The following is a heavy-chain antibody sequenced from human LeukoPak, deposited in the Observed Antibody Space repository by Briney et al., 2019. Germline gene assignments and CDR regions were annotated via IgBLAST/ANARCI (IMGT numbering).Heavy chain of an antibody. V-gene: IGHV4-31*03. CDR3: ASSETAMVKIDF. J-gene: IGHJ4*02. D-gene: IGHD5-18*01. CDR1: GGSVSSGSYY. CDR2: IYYSGST. Sequence: SETLSLTCTVSGGSVSSGSYYWSWIRQHPGKGLEWIGYIYYSGSTYYNPSLKSRVTISVDTSRNQFSLKLSSVTAADTAVYYCASSETAMVKIDFWGQGTLVTVSS.